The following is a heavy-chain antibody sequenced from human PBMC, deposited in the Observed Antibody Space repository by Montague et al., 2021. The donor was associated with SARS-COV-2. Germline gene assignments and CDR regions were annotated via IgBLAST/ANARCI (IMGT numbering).Heavy chain of an antibody. V-gene: IGHV4-34*03. CDR3: RVVPAGIPKGPNFYYMDV. CDR2: IYHSGST. CDR1: GGSFSGYS. Sequence: SETLSLTCAVYGGSFSGYSWSWIRQPPGKGLEWIGQIYHSGSTNYNPSPKSRVTISVDTSKNQFSLKLSPVTAADTALYYCRVVPAGIPKGPNFYYMDVWGKGTTVTVSS. D-gene: IGHD2-2*02. J-gene: IGHJ6*03.